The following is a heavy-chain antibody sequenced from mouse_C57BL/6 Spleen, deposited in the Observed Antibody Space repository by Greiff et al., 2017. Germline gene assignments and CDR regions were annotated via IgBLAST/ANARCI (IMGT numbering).Heavy chain of an antibody. CDR2: IYPGSGST. D-gene: IGHD2-4*01. Sequence: QVQLQQPGAELVKPGASVKMSCKASGYTFTSYWITWVKQRPGQGLEWIGDIYPGSGSTNYNEKFKSKATLTVDTSSSTAYMQLSRLTSEDSAVYYCARGIGYYEYDDYAMDYWGQGTSVTVSS. J-gene: IGHJ4*01. CDR1: GYTFTSYW. V-gene: IGHV1-55*01. CDR3: ARGIGYYEYDDYAMDY.